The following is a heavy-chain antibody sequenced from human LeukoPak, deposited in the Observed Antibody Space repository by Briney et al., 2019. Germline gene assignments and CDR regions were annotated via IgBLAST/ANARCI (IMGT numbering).Heavy chain of an antibody. CDR3: ARDPLTGDFFDY. Sequence: PGGSLRLSCAASGFTVSSNCMSWVRQAPGKGLEWVSVIYSGGSTYYADSVKGRFTISRDNSKNTLYLQMNSLRAEDTAVYYRARDPLTGDFFDYWGQGTLVTVSS. CDR2: IYSGGST. J-gene: IGHJ4*02. V-gene: IGHV3-53*01. CDR1: GFTVSSNC. D-gene: IGHD7-27*01.